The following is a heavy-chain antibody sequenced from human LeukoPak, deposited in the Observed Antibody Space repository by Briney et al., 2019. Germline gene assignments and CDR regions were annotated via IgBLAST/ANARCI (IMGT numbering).Heavy chain of an antibody. Sequence: GGSLRLSCAASGFIFSNYWMSWVRQAPGKGLEWVSAISGSGGSTYYADSVKGRFTISRDNSKNTLYLQMNSLRAEDTAVYYCAKEGGYGELSSYFDYWGQGTLVTVSS. D-gene: IGHD3-16*02. CDR2: ISGSGGST. CDR1: GFIFSNYW. CDR3: AKEGGYGELSSYFDY. J-gene: IGHJ4*02. V-gene: IGHV3-23*01.